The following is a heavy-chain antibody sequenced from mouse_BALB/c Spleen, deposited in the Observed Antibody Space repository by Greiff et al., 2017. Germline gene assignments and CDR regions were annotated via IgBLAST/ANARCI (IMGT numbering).Heavy chain of an antibody. CDR3: ARGALGLLYYAMDY. J-gene: IGHJ4*01. D-gene: IGHD4-1*01. CDR1: GYSFTGYY. CDR2: INPYNGAT. Sequence: EVQLQQSGPELVKPGASVKISCKASGYSFTGYYMHWVKQSHVKSLEWIGRINPYNGATSYNQNFKDKASLTVDKSSSTAYMELHSLTSEDSAVYYCARGALGLLYYAMDYWGQGTSVTVSS. V-gene: IGHV1-31*01.